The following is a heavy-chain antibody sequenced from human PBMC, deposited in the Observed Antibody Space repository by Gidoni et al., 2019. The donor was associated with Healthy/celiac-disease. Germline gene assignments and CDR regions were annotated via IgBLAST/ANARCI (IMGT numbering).Heavy chain of an antibody. CDR1: GFTCSSYA. J-gene: IGHJ3*02. CDR2: LSGSCGST. D-gene: IGHD6-13*01. V-gene: IGHV3-23*01. CDR3: AKDGEQSPNAAFDI. Sequence: EVKRLGSGGGLGQPGGALRLSSAAYGFTCSSYAMSWVRQAPGTGLGWVSALSGSCGSTYYADSVKGLFTISRDNSKNTLYLPMNSLRAEDTAVYYCAKDGEQSPNAAFDIWGQGTMVTFSS.